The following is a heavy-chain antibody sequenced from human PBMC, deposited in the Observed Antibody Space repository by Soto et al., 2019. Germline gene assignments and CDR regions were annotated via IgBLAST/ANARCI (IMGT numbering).Heavy chain of an antibody. D-gene: IGHD6-13*01. CDR3: ARDIAAAGTSYGLYY. V-gene: IGHV1-18*01. CDR1: CYTLSSYG. Sequence: ASGKVSFQASCYTLSSYGISWGRQAPGQGLEWMGWISAYNGNTNYAQKLQGRVTMTTDTSTSTAYMELRSLRSEDTAVYYCARDIAAAGTSYGLYYWGQGTQVTVSS. CDR2: ISAYNGNT. J-gene: IGHJ4*02.